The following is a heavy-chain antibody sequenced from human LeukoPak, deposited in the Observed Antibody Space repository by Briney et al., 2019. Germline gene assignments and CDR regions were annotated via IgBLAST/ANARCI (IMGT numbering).Heavy chain of an antibody. D-gene: IGHD3-22*01. CDR2: FGTRSTSV. V-gene: IGHV3-21*01. CDR3: AREVSEGFDF. CDR1: GYTFSGYS. J-gene: IGHJ4*02. Sequence: GGSLRLSCTASGYTFSGYSMNWLRQATGKGLEWVSSFGTRSTSVYHASSVKGRFAISRDNAKNSLYLQMNSLRAEDTALYYCAREVSEGFDFWGQGTLVTVSS.